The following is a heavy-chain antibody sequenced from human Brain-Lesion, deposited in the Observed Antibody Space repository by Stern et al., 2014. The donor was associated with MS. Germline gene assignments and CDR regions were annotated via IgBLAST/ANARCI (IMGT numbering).Heavy chain of an antibody. V-gene: IGHV3-72*01. CDR2: IRNKANSYST. CDR1: GFTFSDHF. Sequence: EAQLVESGGGLVQPGGSLRLSCAASGFTFSDHFIDWVRQAPGKGLEWVGRIRNKANSYSTEYAASVKGRFTFSRDDSKNSLFVQMNSLRIEDTAIYYCARDNKVYGIDVLGQGTSVTVSS. J-gene: IGHJ6*02. CDR3: ARDNKVYGIDV. D-gene: IGHD2/OR15-2a*01.